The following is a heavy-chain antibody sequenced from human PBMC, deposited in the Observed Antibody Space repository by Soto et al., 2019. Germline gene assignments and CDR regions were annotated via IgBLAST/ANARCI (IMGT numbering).Heavy chain of an antibody. CDR3: AKDPPLGKAYCTSTNCYEAFDI. CDR1: GGSFSGYY. V-gene: IGHV4-34*01. CDR2: INHSGST. Sequence: SETLSLTCAVYGGSFSGYYWSWIRQPPGKGLEWIGEINHSGSTNYNPSLKSRVTISVDTSKNQFSLKLSSVTAADTAVYYCAKDPPLGKAYCTSTNCYEAFDIWGQGTMVTVSS. D-gene: IGHD2-2*01. J-gene: IGHJ3*02.